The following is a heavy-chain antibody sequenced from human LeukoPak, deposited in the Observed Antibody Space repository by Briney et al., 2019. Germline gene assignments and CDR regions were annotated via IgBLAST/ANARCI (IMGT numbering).Heavy chain of an antibody. V-gene: IGHV1-69*13. CDR1: GGTFSSYA. J-gene: IGHJ4*02. CDR3: ARGYSYGSYFDY. D-gene: IGHD5-18*01. Sequence: SVKVSCKASGGTFSSYAISWVRQAPGQGLEWMGGIIPIFGTANYAQKFQGRVTITADEPTSTAYMELSSLRSEDTAVYYCARGYSYGSYFDYWGQGTLVTVSS. CDR2: IIPIFGTA.